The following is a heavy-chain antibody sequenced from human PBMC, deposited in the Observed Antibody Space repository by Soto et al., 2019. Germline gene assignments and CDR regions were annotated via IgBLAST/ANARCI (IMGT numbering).Heavy chain of an antibody. CDR2: ISWDDDK. Sequence: QLTLKESGPTLVTPTQTLTLTCTFSGFSLSSTRMAVGWIRQPTGKALEWLALISWDDDKSYSPFLKSRLTITKDTSKNQVVLTMANMDPVDTARYYWAHIVVAGLGFYFDYWGQGTLVTVSS. D-gene: IGHD6-19*01. CDR1: GFSLSSTRMA. V-gene: IGHV2-5*02. J-gene: IGHJ4*02. CDR3: AHIVVAGLGFYFDY.